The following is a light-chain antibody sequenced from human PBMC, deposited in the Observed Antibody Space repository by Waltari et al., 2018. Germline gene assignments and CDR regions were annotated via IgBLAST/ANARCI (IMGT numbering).Light chain of an antibody. CDR3: CSYAGSYTGV. Sequence: QSALTQPRPVSGPPGQSVTIPGPGTSRDVGGYNSVTWYQQHPGKAPKLMIYDVSKRPSGVPDRFSGSKSGNTASLTISGLQAEDEADYYCCSYAGSYTGVFGTGTKVTVL. J-gene: IGLJ1*01. V-gene: IGLV2-11*01. CDR1: SRDVGGYNS. CDR2: DVS.